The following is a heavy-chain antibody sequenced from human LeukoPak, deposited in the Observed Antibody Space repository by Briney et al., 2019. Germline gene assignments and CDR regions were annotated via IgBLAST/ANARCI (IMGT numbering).Heavy chain of an antibody. V-gene: IGHV1-69*13. Sequence: ASVKVSCKASGGTFSSYAISWARQAPGQGLEWMGGIIPIFGTANYAQKFQGRVTITADESTSTAYMELSSLRSEDTAVYYCAGENYSGGSCYQVLVWECAFDIWGQGTMVTVSS. J-gene: IGHJ3*02. CDR2: IIPIFGTA. D-gene: IGHD2-15*01. CDR3: AGENYSGGSCYQVLVWECAFDI. CDR1: GGTFSSYA.